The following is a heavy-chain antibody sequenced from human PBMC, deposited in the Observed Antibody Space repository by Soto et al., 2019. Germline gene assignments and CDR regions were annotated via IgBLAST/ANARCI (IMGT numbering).Heavy chain of an antibody. J-gene: IGHJ4*02. CDR2: IYYSGST. CDR3: ARAYGDYSSVLFDY. CDR1: GGSISSYY. D-gene: IGHD4-17*01. Sequence: QVQLQESGPGLVKPSETLSLTCTVSGGSISSYYWSWIRQPPGKGLEWIGYIYYSGSTNYNPSLKSRVTISVDTSTNQFSLKLSSVTAADTAVYSCARAYGDYSSVLFDYWGQGTLVTVSS. V-gene: IGHV4-59*01.